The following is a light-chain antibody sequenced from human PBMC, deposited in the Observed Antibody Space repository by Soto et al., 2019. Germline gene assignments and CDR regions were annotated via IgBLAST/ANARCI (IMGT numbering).Light chain of an antibody. V-gene: IGLV2-14*01. CDR2: DVS. CDR3: SSYTSSSTLV. J-gene: IGLJ1*01. Sequence: QSALTQPASVSGSPGQSITISCTGTSSDVGGYNYVSWYQQHPGKAPKLMIYDVSNRPSGVSNRFSGSKSGNTASLTISGLQADDEADYYCSSYTSSSTLVFGTGTKHTVL. CDR1: SSDVGGYNY.